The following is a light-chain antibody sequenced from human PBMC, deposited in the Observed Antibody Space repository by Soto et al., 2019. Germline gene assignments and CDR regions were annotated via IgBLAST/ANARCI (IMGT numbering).Light chain of an antibody. CDR3: MQSTQLPPT. CDR1: QSLLHITGETF. V-gene: IGKV2D-29*02. CDR2: EVS. J-gene: IGKJ5*01. Sequence: VMTQTPLSLSVAPGQPASISCKSSQSLLHITGETFLFWYLQKPGQSPQLLIYEVSTRVSGVPDRFRGSGSGTDFTLAISRVETYDVGIYYCMQSTQLPPTFGQGTRLGIE.